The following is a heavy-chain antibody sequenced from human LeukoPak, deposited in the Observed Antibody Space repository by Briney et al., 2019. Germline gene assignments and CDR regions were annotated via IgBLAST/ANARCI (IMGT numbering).Heavy chain of an antibody. CDR3: AREYERPGWLGAFDF. CDR2: IIPIFGTA. D-gene: IGHD5-12*01. J-gene: IGHJ3*01. Sequence: GASVKVSCKASGGTFSSYAISWVRQAPGQGLEWMGGIIPIFGTANYAQKFQGRVTITADESTSTAYMELSSLRSEDTAVYYCAREYERPGWLGAFDFWGQGTMVTV. CDR1: GGTFSSYA. V-gene: IGHV1-69*13.